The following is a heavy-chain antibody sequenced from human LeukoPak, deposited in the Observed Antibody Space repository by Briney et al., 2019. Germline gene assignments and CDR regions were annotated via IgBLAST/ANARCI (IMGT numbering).Heavy chain of an antibody. CDR1: GFTFGDYA. CDR2: IRSKAYGGTT. Sequence: PGGSLRLSCTASGFTFGDYAMSWVRQAPGKGLEWVGFIRSKAYGGTTEYAASVKGRFTISRDDSKSIAYLQMNSLKTEDTAVYYCTRDRGYYDSSGYLDYWGQGTLVTVSS. D-gene: IGHD3-22*01. V-gene: IGHV3-49*04. J-gene: IGHJ4*02. CDR3: TRDRGYYDSSGYLDY.